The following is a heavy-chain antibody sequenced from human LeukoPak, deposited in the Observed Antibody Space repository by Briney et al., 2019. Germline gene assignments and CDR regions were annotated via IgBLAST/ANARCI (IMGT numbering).Heavy chain of an antibody. J-gene: IGHJ2*01. V-gene: IGHV6-1*01. CDR2: TYYRSKWYN. Sequence: SQTLSLTCDISGDSVSSNSAAWNWIRQSPSRGLEWLGRTYYRSKWYNDYAVSVKSRITINPDTSKNQFSLQLNSVTPEDTAVYYCARGKWKLLSHYWCFDLWGRGTLVTVSS. CDR1: GDSVSSNSAA. CDR3: ARGKWKLLSHYWCFDL. D-gene: IGHD2/OR15-2a*01.